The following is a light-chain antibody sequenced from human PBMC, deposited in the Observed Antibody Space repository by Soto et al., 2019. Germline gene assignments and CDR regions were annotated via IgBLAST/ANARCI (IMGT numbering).Light chain of an antibody. Sequence: EIVLTQSPATLSLSPEEGATLSCRASQSVSSYLAWYQQKPGQAPRLLIYDASNRATGIPARFSGSGSVTHFTLIVSILEPEDFAFCCCHHRSNWPVTFGLGTKVEV. CDR3: HHRSNWPVT. J-gene: IGKJ1*01. V-gene: IGKV3-11*01. CDR1: QSVSSY. CDR2: DAS.